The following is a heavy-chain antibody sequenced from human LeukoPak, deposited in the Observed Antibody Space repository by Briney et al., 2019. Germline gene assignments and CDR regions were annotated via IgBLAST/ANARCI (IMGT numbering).Heavy chain of an antibody. D-gene: IGHD1-26*01. CDR1: GFTFSSYS. J-gene: IGHJ4*02. CDR3: AKEEIVGASLAFDY. CDR2: ISGSGGTT. Sequence: GGSLRLSCAASGFTFSSYSMNWVRQAPGKGLEWVSAISGSGGTTYYADSVKGRFTISRDNSKNTLYLQMNSLRAEDTAVYYCAKEEIVGASLAFDYWGQGTLVTVSS. V-gene: IGHV3-23*01.